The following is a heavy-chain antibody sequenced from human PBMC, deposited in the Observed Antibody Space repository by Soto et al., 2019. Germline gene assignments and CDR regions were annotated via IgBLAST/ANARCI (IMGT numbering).Heavy chain of an antibody. CDR2: ISSSGSTI. V-gene: IGHV3-11*01. J-gene: IGHJ6*03. CDR1: GFTFSDYY. Sequence: GGSLRLSCAASGFTFSDYYMSWIRQAPGKGLEWVSYISSSGSTIYYADSVKGRFTISRDNAKNSLYLQMNSLRAEDTAVYYCARVFYYDFWSALSHYYYYYYMDVWGKGTTVTVS. D-gene: IGHD3-3*01. CDR3: ARVFYYDFWSALSHYYYYYYMDV.